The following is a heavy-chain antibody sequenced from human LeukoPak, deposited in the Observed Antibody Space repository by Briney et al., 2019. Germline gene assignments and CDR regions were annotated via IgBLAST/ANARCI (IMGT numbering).Heavy chain of an antibody. CDR2: IRNDGSDT. Sequence: GGSLRLSCATSGLTFTSHGFHWVRQAAGKGLEWVAFIRNDGSDTYHANSVKGRFSISRDNSKNTVHLHMNSLRAEDTAVYYCARDRGKDYFDNWGQGTQVTVSS. J-gene: IGHJ4*02. CDR1: GLTFTSHG. D-gene: IGHD4-23*01. V-gene: IGHV3-30*02. CDR3: ARDRGKDYFDN.